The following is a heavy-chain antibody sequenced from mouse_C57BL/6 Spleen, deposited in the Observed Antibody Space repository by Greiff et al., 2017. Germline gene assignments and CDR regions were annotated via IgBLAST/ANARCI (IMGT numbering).Heavy chain of an antibody. CDR1: GYTFTSYW. V-gene: IGHV1-59*01. J-gene: IGHJ4*01. Sequence: QVQLQQSGAELVRPGTSVKLSCKASGYTFTSYWMHWVQQRPGQGLEWIGVIDPSDSYTNYNQKFKGKATLTVDTSSSTAYMQLSSLTSEDSAVYYCARYYYGSSYNYAMDYWGQGTSVTVSS. CDR3: ARYYYGSSYNYAMDY. CDR2: IDPSDSYT. D-gene: IGHD1-1*01.